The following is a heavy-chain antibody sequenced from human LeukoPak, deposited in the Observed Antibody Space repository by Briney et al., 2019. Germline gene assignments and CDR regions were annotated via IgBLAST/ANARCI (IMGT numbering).Heavy chain of an antibody. Sequence: SETLSLTCTVSGGSISSYYWSWIRQPPGKGLGWIGYIYYSGSTNYNPSLKSRVTISVDTSKNQFSLKLSSVTAADTAVYYCAREKYYYGSGSYGLSWFDPWGQGTLVTVSS. CDR1: GGSISSYY. CDR2: IYYSGST. J-gene: IGHJ5*02. CDR3: AREKYYYGSGSYGLSWFDP. D-gene: IGHD3-10*01. V-gene: IGHV4-59*01.